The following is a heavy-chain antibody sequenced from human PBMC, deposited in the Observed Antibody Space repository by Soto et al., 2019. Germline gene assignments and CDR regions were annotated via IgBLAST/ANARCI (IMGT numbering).Heavy chain of an antibody. J-gene: IGHJ5*02. Sequence: GGSLRLSCAASGFTFRSYAMSWVRQAPGKGLELVSAISGSGGSTYYADSVKGRFTNSRDNSKSTLDLQMKSLRAEDTAVYFWAKDGGCYNWFAPWGQEPLVTVSS. CDR1: GFTFRSYA. CDR3: AKDGGCYNWFAP. V-gene: IGHV3-23*01. D-gene: IGHD3-16*01. CDR2: ISGSGGST.